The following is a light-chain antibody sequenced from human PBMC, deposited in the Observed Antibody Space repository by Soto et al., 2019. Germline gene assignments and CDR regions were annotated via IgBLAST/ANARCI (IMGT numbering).Light chain of an antibody. V-gene: IGLV1-44*01. CDR3: AAWDGSLNGVV. CDR1: SSNIGGNS. Sequence: QSAMTQPPSVSAAPGQRVTISCSGSSSNIGGNSVSWYQQLPGTAPKLLVYSSNLRPSGVPDRFSGSKSGTSASLAISGLQSEDESDYYCAAWDGSLNGVVFGGGTKLTVL. J-gene: IGLJ3*02. CDR2: SSN.